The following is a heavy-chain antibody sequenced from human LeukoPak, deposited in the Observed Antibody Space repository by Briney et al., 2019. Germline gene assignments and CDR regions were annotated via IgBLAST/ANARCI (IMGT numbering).Heavy chain of an antibody. CDR3: ARVSRARVVAATHPDY. J-gene: IGHJ4*02. V-gene: IGHV4-39*07. CDR2: IYYSGST. Sequence: SETLSLTCTVSDGSISSSSYYWGWIRQPPGKGLEWIGSIYYSGSTYYNPSLKSRVTISVDTSKNQFSLKLSSVTAADTAVYYCARVSRARVVAATHPDYWGQGTLVTVSS. D-gene: IGHD2-15*01. CDR1: DGSISSSSYY.